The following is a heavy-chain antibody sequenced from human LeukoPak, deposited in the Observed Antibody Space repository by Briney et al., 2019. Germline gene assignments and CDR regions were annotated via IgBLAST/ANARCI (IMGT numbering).Heavy chain of an antibody. V-gene: IGHV4-34*01. Sequence: SETLSLTCAVYGGSFSGYYWSWIRQLPGKGLEWIGEINHSGSTNYNPSLKSRVTISVDTSKNQFSLKLSSVTAADTAVYYCARGRRYLKNFDYWGQGTLVTVSS. CDR2: INHSGST. CDR3: ARGRRYLKNFDY. J-gene: IGHJ4*02. D-gene: IGHD3-16*02. CDR1: GGSFSGYY.